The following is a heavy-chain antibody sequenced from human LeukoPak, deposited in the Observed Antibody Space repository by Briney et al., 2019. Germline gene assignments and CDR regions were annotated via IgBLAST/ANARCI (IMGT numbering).Heavy chain of an antibody. V-gene: IGHV1-8*03. CDR2: MNPNSGNT. D-gene: IGHD4-11*01. J-gene: IGHJ6*03. CDR3: AGVCSNEDYYYYYMDV. Sequence: GASVKVSCKASGYTFTSYDINWVRQATGQGLEWMGWMNPNSGNTGYAQKFQGRVTITRNTSISTAYMELSSLRSEDTAVYYCAGVCSNEDYYYYYMDVWGKGTTVTVSS. CDR1: GYTFTSYD.